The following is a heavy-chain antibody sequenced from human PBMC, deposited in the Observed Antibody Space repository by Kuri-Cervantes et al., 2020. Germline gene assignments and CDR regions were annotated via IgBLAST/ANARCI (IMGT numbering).Heavy chain of an antibody. D-gene: IGHD3-3*01. Sequence: GESLKISCAASGFTFSSYAMSWVRQAPGKGLEWVSAISGSGGSTYYADSVKGRFTISRDNSKNTLYLQMNSLRAEDTAVYYCARGSELDYWGQGTLVTVSS. CDR1: GFTFSSYA. CDR3: ARGSELDY. V-gene: IGHV3-23*01. CDR2: ISGSGGST. J-gene: IGHJ4*02.